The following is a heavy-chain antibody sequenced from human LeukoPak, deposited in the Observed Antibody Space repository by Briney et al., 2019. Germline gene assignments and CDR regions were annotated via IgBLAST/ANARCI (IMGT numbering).Heavy chain of an antibody. CDR1: GFTFSTYT. D-gene: IGHD5-18*01. CDR3: AREGYSYGHDY. J-gene: IGHJ4*02. Sequence: GGSLRLSCAASGFTFSTYTMNWVRQAPGKGLEWVSSISSRSSYIFYAESLKGRFTISRDNAKNSLYLQMNGLGGEDTAVYYCAREGYSYGHDYWGREPWSPSPQ. CDR2: ISSRSSYI. V-gene: IGHV3-21*01.